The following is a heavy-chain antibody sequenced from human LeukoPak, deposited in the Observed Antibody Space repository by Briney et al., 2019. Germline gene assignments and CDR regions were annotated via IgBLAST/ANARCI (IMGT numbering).Heavy chain of an antibody. V-gene: IGHV3-33*01. Sequence: QPGGSLRLSCVASGFTFSRYGMHWVRQAPGKGLEWVAVIWYDGSAIYYADSVRGRFTLSRDNSKNTVYLQMNSLRAEDTAVYYCARDLWDCSGGTCYTPGLDVWGQGTTVSVSS. CDR2: IWYDGSAI. D-gene: IGHD2-15*01. CDR1: GFTFSRYG. J-gene: IGHJ6*02. CDR3: ARDLWDCSGGTCYTPGLDV.